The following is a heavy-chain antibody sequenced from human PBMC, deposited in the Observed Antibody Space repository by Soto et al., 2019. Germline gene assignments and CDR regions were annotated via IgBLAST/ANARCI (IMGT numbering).Heavy chain of an antibody. D-gene: IGHD2-21*01. V-gene: IGHV1-18*04. J-gene: IGHJ6*02. CDR2: ISGYNGNT. CDR1: GYSFSAYS. CDR3: ASDVVCGGAPACRDMDV. Sequence: QVVLVQSGGEVKKPGASVKVSCKASGYSFSAYSITWVRQAPGQGLEWMGRISGYNGNTNYARTLRGRLTLTTDTSTSTAYMELRSLTSDDPAVDYCASDVVCGGAPACRDMDVWGQGTTVTVSS.